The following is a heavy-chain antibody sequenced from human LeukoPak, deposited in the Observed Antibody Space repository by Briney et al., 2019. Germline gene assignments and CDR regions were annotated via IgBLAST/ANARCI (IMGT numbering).Heavy chain of an antibody. V-gene: IGHV4-34*01. CDR2: INHSGST. D-gene: IGHD6-19*01. J-gene: IGHJ4*02. CDR1: GGSFSGYY. CDR3: ARVSVRRQWQMGDY. Sequence: SETLSLTCAVYGGSFSGYYWSWIRQPPGKGLEWVGEINHSGSTNYNPSLKSRVTISVDTSKNQFSLKLSSVTAADTAVYYCARVSVRRQWQMGDYWGQGTLVTVSS.